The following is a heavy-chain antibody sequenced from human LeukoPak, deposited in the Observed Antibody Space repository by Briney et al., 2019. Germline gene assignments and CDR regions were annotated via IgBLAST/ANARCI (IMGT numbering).Heavy chain of an antibody. D-gene: IGHD2-2*01. CDR2: ISGSGENT. V-gene: IGHV3-23*01. Sequence: GSLRLSCAASGFTFSSYAMSWVRQAPGKGLEWVSAISGSGENTSNADSVKGRFVISRDNSKNTLYLQMNSLRAEDTAVYYCARDSALVVPAALDYWGQGTLVTVSS. CDR1: GFTFSSYA. CDR3: ARDSALVVPAALDY. J-gene: IGHJ4*02.